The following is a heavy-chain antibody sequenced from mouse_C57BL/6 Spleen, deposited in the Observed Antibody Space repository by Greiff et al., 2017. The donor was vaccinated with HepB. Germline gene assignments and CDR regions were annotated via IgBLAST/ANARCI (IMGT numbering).Heavy chain of an antibody. CDR3: ARRVGNSWFAY. D-gene: IGHD2-1*01. CDR2: ISSGSSTI. CDR1: GFTFSDYG. V-gene: IGHV5-17*01. Sequence: EVHLVESGGGLVKPGGSLKLSCAASGFTFSDYGMHWVRQAPEKGLEWVAYISSGSSTIYYADTVKGRFTISRDNAKNTLFLQMTSLRSEDTAMYYCARRVGNSWFAYWGQGTLVTVSA. J-gene: IGHJ3*01.